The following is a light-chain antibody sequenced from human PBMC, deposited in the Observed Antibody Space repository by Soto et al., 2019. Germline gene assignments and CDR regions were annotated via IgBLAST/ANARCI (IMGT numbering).Light chain of an antibody. CDR3: SSYAGSRTLV. CDR1: SSDIGGYDY. Sequence: QSVLTQPASVSGSPGQSVTISCTGTSSDIGGYDYVSWYQQHPGKAPKLMIYDVTNRPSGFSNRFSGSKSGNTASLTISGLQAEDEADYYCSSYAGSRTLVFGGGTQLTVL. V-gene: IGLV2-14*03. J-gene: IGLJ2*01. CDR2: DVT.